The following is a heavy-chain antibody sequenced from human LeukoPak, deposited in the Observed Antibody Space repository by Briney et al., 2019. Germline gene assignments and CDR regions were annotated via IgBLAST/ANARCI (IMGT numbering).Heavy chain of an antibody. CDR3: ARPMVRGVITYFDY. Sequence: ASVKVSCKASGYTFTSYGINWVRQAPGQGLEWMGWISAYNGNTNYAQKLQGRVTMTTDTSTSTAFMELRSLRSDDTALYYCARPMVRGVITYFDYWGQGTLVTVSS. V-gene: IGHV1-18*01. CDR1: GYTFTSYG. CDR2: ISAYNGNT. D-gene: IGHD3-10*01. J-gene: IGHJ4*02.